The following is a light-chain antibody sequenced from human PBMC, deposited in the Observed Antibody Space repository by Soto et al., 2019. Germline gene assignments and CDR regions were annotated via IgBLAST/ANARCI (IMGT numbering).Light chain of an antibody. Sequence: DIRLTQSPSSLSASVGDRVTITCRASQGISNYVAWYQQKPGTVPKLLIYAASALQLGVPSRFSGSGSGTDFTLTISSLQSEDVATYYCQKYNGALWAFGQGTKVEIK. CDR3: QKYNGALWA. V-gene: IGKV1-27*01. CDR1: QGISNY. J-gene: IGKJ1*01. CDR2: AAS.